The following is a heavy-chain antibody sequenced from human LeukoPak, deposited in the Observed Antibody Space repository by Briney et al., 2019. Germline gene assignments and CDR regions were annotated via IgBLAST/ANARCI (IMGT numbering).Heavy chain of an antibody. CDR3: AKDSTIAVAGTYDY. Sequence: GGSLRLSCAASGFTFSSYAMSWVRQAPGKGLEWVSAISGSGGSTYYADSVKGRFTISRDNSKNTLYLQMNSLRAEDTAVYYCAKDSTIAVAGTYDYWGQGTLVTVSS. CDR2: ISGSGGST. J-gene: IGHJ4*02. D-gene: IGHD6-19*01. CDR1: GFTFSSYA. V-gene: IGHV3-23*01.